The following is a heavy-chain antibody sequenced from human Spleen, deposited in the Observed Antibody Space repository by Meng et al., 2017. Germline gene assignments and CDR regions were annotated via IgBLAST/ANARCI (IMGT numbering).Heavy chain of an antibody. CDR2: IETKPNNYAT. J-gene: IGHJ5*02. CDR1: VVTISGSD. CDR3: TRLSVVIDWFDP. Sequence: EVQRVQYGGGLVQPWGSVKLSCAVSVVTISGSDIHCVSQASGKGLEWVGRIETKPNNYATSYGEALRGRFTISRDDSKNMAYLQMNSLKTEDTAVYYCTRLSVVIDWFDPWGQGTLVTVSS. V-gene: IGHV3-73*02. D-gene: IGHD4-23*01.